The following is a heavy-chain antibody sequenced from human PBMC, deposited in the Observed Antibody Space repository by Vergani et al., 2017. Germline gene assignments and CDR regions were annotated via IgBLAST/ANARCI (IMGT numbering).Heavy chain of an antibody. CDR1: GFTFSSYA. CDR3: ARDRGDTAMDLDY. D-gene: IGHD5-18*01. CDR2: ISSSSSYI. V-gene: IGHV3-21*01. Sequence: EVQLVESGGGLVQPGGSLRLSCAASGFTFSSYAMNWVRQAPGKGLEWVSSISSSSSYIYYADSVKGRFTISRDNAKNSLYLQMNSLRAEDTAVYYCARDRGDTAMDLDYWGQGTLVTVSS. J-gene: IGHJ4*02.